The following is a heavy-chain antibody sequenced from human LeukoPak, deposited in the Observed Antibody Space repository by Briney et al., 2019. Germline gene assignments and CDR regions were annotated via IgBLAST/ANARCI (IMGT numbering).Heavy chain of an antibody. V-gene: IGHV3-21*01. Sequence: SGGFLRLSCAASGLTFSFSVYSMNWVRQAPGKGLEWVSSIISSSSYIYYADSVKGRFTISRDNAKNSLYLQMSTLRAEDTAVYYCATSGYHYGLVDYWGQGTLVTVSS. J-gene: IGHJ4*02. D-gene: IGHD5-18*01. CDR3: ATSGYHYGLVDY. CDR2: IISSSSYI. CDR1: GLTFSFSVYS.